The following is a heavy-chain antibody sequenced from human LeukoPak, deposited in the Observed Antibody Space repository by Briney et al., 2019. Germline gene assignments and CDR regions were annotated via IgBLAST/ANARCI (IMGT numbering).Heavy chain of an antibody. V-gene: IGHV4-59*08. CDR3: ARWVTASTYDAFDI. D-gene: IGHD2-21*02. CDR1: GGSISSYY. Sequence: ASETLSLTCTVSGGSISSYYWSWIRQPPGKGLEWIGYIYYSGSTNYNPSLKSRVTISVDTSKSQFSLKLSSVTAADTAVYYCARWVTASTYDAFDIWGQGTMVTVSS. J-gene: IGHJ3*02. CDR2: IYYSGST.